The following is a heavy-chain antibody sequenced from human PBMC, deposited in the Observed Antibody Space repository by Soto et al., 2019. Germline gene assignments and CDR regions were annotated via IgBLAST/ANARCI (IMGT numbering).Heavy chain of an antibody. J-gene: IGHJ5*02. D-gene: IGHD2-21*02. V-gene: IGHV3-30-3*01. Sequence: QVQLVQSGGGVVQPGRSLRLPCEASGFTFSSYSMNWVRQTPGKGLEWVAVVPYDGNRKYYADSVKGRFTISRDNAKNTLYLQMDNLRIEDTAVYYCARGLVVTAKGWFDLWGQGTLVTVSP. CDR3: ARGLVVTAKGWFDL. CDR1: GFTFSSYS. CDR2: VPYDGNRK.